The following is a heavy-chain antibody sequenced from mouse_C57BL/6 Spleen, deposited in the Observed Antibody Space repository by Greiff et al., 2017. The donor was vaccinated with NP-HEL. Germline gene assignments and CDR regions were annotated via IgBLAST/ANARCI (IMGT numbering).Heavy chain of an antibody. CDR2: IYPRSGNT. CDR1: GYTFPSYG. J-gene: IGHJ4*01. V-gene: IGHV1-81*01. D-gene: IGHD2-4*01. Sequence: VQLQESGAELARPGASVKLSCKASGYTFPSYGISWVKQRTGQGLEWIGEIYPRSGNTYYNEKFKGTATLTADKSSSTAYMELRSLTSEDSAVYFCAIYYDYDEGYYAMDYWGQGTSVTVSS. CDR3: AIYYDYDEGYYAMDY.